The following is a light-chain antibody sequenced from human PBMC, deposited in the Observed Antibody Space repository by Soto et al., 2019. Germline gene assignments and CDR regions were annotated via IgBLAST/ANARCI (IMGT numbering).Light chain of an antibody. V-gene: IGLV2-14*01. J-gene: IGLJ1*01. Sequence: QSFLTQPASVSVSPGQSVTISCTGPRSDIGDSNFISWYQHSPGKAPRLLIYEVNNRPSGVSKRFSGSKAGNTASLTISGLLDDDEADYFCASFRSGTILVFGSGTKVTVL. CDR3: ASFRSGTILV. CDR2: EVN. CDR1: RSDIGDSNF.